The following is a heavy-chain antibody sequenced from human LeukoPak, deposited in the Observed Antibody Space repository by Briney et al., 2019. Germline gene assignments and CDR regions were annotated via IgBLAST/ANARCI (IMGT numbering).Heavy chain of an antibody. V-gene: IGHV1-18*01. CDR2: ISAYNGNT. J-gene: IGHJ5*02. CDR1: GYTFTSYC. CDR3: ASSDSVFQALDP. Sequence: ASVKVSCKASGYTFTSYCISWVRQAPGQGLEWMGWISAYNGNTNYAQKLQGRVTMTTDTSTSTAYMELRSLRSDDTAVYYCASSDSVFQALDPSRQGTLVTVSS. D-gene: IGHD2-21*01.